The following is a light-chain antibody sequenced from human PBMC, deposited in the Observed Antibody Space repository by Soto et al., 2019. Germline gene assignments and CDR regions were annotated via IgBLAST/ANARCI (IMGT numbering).Light chain of an antibody. CDR3: TSYAGTNNPMYV. Sequence: ALTQPPSASGSPGQSVTISCTGTSSDVGGYNYVSWYQQHPGKAPKLMIYEVYKRPSGVPDRFSGSKSGNTASLTVSGLQAEDEADYYCTSYAGTNNPMYVFGTGTKVTVL. CDR2: EVY. J-gene: IGLJ1*01. V-gene: IGLV2-8*01. CDR1: SSDVGGYNY.